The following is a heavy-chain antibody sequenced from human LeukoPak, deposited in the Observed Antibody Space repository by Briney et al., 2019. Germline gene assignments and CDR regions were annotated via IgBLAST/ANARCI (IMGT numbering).Heavy chain of an antibody. CDR2: ISDSGDYT. CDR1: GFTFSSYA. CDR3: AKDTSIGKYCTNGVCSPFDY. D-gene: IGHD2-8*01. Sequence: GGALTLSCAGSGFTFSSYAMSWVRQAPGQGLEWVSVISDSGDYTSYADSVRGRFTISRDNSRNTLYLQMISLRPEDTAVYYCAKDTSIGKYCTNGVCSPFDYWGQGTLVTVSS. J-gene: IGHJ4*02. V-gene: IGHV3-23*01.